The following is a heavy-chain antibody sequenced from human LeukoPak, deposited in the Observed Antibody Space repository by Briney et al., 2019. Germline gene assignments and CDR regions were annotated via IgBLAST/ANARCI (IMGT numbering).Heavy chain of an antibody. V-gene: IGHV3-74*01. J-gene: IGHJ3*02. CDR1: GFTFSSYW. CDR3: ARDMTFCSGGSCYSLGFDI. CDR2: INSDGSYT. D-gene: IGHD2-15*01. Sequence: GGSLRLSCAASGFTFSSYWMHWVRQAPGKGLVWVSRINSDGSYTNYADSVKGRFTISRDNAKNTLYLQMNSLRDEDTAVYYCARDMTFCSGGSCYSLGFDIWGQGTMVTVSS.